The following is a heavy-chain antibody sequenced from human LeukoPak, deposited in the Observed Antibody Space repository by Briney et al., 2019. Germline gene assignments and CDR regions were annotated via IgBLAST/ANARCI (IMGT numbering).Heavy chain of an antibody. Sequence: SETLSLTCTVSGGSISSYYWSWIRQPPGKGLEWIGYIYYSGSTNYNPSLKSRVTMSVDTSKNQFSLKLSSVTAADTAVYYCAGDGTYGSGSYYNEYYYGMDVWGQGTTVTVSS. V-gene: IGHV4-59*01. CDR2: IYYSGST. CDR1: GGSISSYY. J-gene: IGHJ6*02. D-gene: IGHD3-10*01. CDR3: AGDGTYGSGSYYNEYYYGMDV.